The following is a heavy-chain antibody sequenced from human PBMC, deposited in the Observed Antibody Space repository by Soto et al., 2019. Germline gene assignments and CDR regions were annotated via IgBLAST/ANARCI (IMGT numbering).Heavy chain of an antibody. CDR2: ISASGDST. CDR1: RFTFSDYY. J-gene: IGHJ6*02. Sequence: GGSLRLSCAASRFTFSDYYMTWVRQAPGKGLEWVSGISASGDSTYYADSLKGRFTISRDNSKNTLYLQMNSLRAEDTAVYYCSKGTGTTRLYSMDVWGQGTTVTVSS. D-gene: IGHD1-7*01. CDR3: SKGTGTTRLYSMDV. V-gene: IGHV3-23*01.